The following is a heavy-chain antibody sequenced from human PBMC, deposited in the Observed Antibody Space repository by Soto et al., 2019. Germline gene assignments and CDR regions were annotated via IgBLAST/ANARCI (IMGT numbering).Heavy chain of an antibody. D-gene: IGHD3-22*01. CDR1: GFTFSSYA. CDR3: AKDRYYDSSAPKDYFDY. J-gene: IGHJ4*02. CDR2: ISGSGGST. V-gene: IGHV3-23*01. Sequence: PGGSLRLSCAASGFTFSSYAMSWVRQAPGKGLEWVSAISGSGGSTYYADSVKGRFTISRDNSKNTLYLQMNSLRAEDTAVYYCAKDRYYDSSAPKDYFDYLGQGTLVTVSS.